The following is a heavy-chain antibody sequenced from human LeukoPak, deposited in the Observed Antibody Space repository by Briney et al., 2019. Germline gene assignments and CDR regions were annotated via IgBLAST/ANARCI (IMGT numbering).Heavy chain of an antibody. CDR3: AKDEFEKSRYSSGWYVY. CDR1: GFTFSSYA. V-gene: IGHV3-23*01. J-gene: IGHJ4*02. D-gene: IGHD6-19*01. CDR2: ISGSGGST. Sequence: PGGSLRLSCAASGFTFSSYAMSWVRQAPGKGLEWVSAISGSGGSTYYADSVKGRFTISRDNSKNTLYLQMNSLRAEDTAVYYCAKDEFEKSRYSSGWYVYWGQGTLVTVSS.